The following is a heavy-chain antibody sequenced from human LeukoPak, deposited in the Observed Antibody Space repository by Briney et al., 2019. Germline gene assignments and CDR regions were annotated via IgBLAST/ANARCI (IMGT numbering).Heavy chain of an antibody. D-gene: IGHD3-10*01. CDR2: ISAYNGNT. CDR3: ARDLGYYGSGSYYNN. J-gene: IGHJ4*02. Sequence: GASVKVSCKASGYTFTSYGIGWVRQAPGQGLEWMGWISAYNGNTNYAQKLQGRVTMTTDTSTSTAYMELRSLRSDDTAAYYCARDLGYYGSGSYYNNWGQGTLVTVSS. CDR1: GYTFTSYG. V-gene: IGHV1-18*01.